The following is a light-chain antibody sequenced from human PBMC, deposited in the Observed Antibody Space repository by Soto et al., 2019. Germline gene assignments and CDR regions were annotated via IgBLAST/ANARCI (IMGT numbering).Light chain of an antibody. CDR1: HGIDSK. V-gene: IGKV3-15*01. CDR2: AAS. Sequence: KGMTQSAATVSLYTEERATLSCRAGHGIDSKLAWYQQTPGQPPSLLIYAASTRATGPPARFSGSGSGTEFTLIISGLHCEDFRVKYGQQYKSWRTFGQGTKVDI. CDR3: QQYKSWRT. J-gene: IGKJ1*01.